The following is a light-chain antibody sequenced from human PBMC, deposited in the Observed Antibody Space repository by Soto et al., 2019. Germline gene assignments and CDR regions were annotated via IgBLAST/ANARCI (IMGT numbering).Light chain of an antibody. V-gene: IGLV2-14*01. CDR2: KVS. CDR1: SSDIGHNKY. CDR3: TSSTSESLYV. J-gene: IGLJ1*01. Sequence: QSALTQPASVSGSPGQSITISCSGTSSDIGHNKYVSWYQQYPGKVPKLLINKVSNRPSGVSNRFSGSKSGNTASLTISGLLAEDEADYFGTSSTSESLYVFGSGTKVTVL.